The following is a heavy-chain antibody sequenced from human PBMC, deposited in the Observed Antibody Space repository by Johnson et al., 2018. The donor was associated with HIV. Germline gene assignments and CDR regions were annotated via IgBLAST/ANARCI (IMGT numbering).Heavy chain of an antibody. Sequence: QVQLVESGGGVVQPGRSLRLSCAASGFTFSSYGMPWVRQAPGKGLEWVAVISYDGSNKYYADSVKGRFTISRDNSKNTLYLQMNSLRAEDTAVYYCAKVSRYDAFDIWGQGTMVTVSS. D-gene: IGHD3-16*02. CDR3: AKVSRYDAFDI. J-gene: IGHJ3*02. CDR1: GFTFSSYG. V-gene: IGHV3-30*18. CDR2: ISYDGSNK.